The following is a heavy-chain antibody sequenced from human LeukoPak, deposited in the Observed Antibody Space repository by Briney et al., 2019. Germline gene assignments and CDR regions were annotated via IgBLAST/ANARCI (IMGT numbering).Heavy chain of an antibody. V-gene: IGHV3-30*18. CDR3: AKRAVAGFIGGPQPDY. Sequence: GGSLRLSCVASGFTFSRYGMHWVRQVPGKGLEWVTVISYDGSNKYYADSVKGRFTVSRDNSKNTLYLQMNSLRAEDTAVYYCAKRAVAGFIGGPQPDYWGQGTLVTVSS. CDR1: GFTFSRYG. D-gene: IGHD6-19*01. J-gene: IGHJ4*02. CDR2: ISYDGSNK.